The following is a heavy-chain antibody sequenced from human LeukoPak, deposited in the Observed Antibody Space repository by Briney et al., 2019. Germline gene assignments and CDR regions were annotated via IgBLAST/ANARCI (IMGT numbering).Heavy chain of an antibody. CDR2: ISSSSSYI. CDR1: GFAFSSYS. CDR3: ARENLPVVVTAIRVDWYFDL. J-gene: IGHJ2*01. Sequence: GGSLRLSCAAPGFAFSSYSMNWVRQAPGKGLEWVSSISSSSSYIYYADSVKGRFTISRDNAKNSLYLQMNSLRAEDTAVYYCARENLPVVVTAIRVDWYFDLWGRGTLVTVSS. D-gene: IGHD2-21*02. V-gene: IGHV3-21*01.